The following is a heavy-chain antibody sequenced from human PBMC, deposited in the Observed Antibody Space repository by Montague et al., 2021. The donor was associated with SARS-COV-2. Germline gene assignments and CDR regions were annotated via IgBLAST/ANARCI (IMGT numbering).Heavy chain of an antibody. CDR1: GFTFSSYA. V-gene: IGHV3-23*01. D-gene: IGHD6-13*01. CDR3: AKVGSSWYHGYYYGMDV. CDR2: ISGSGGST. J-gene: IGHJ6*02. Sequence: SLRLSCAASGFTFSSYAMSLVRQAPGKGLEWVSAISGSGGSTYYXDSXKGQFTISRDNSKNTLYLQMNSLRAEDTAVYYCAKVGSSWYHGYYYGMDVWGQGTTVTVSS.